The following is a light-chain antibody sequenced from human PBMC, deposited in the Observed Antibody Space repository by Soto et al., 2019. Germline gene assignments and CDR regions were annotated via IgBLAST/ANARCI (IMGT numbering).Light chain of an antibody. CDR1: SSDVGGYNY. CDR2: DVS. Sequence: HYALTQPASVSGSPGQSITISCTGTSSDVGGYNYVSWYQQHPGKAPKLMIYDVSNRPSGVSNRFSGSKSGNTASLTISGLQAEDEADYYCSSYTSSSTLKVFGGGTQLTVL. J-gene: IGLJ7*01. V-gene: IGLV2-14*01. CDR3: SSYTSSSTLKV.